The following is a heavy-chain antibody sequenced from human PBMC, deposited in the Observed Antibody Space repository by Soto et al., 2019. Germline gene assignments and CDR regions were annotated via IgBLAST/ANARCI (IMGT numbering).Heavy chain of an antibody. CDR3: ARGGLGSFLLDY. CDR2: INTDGSST. CDR1: GFTFSSYW. J-gene: IGHJ4*02. D-gene: IGHD3-10*01. V-gene: IGHV3-74*01. Sequence: EVQLVESGGGSVQPGGSLTVSCVASGFTFSSYWVHWVRQVPGKGLVWVSRINTDGSSTNYADSVKGRFAISRDNAKNTVYLQMNSVRAEDTAVYYCARGGLGSFLLDYWGQGTLVTVSS.